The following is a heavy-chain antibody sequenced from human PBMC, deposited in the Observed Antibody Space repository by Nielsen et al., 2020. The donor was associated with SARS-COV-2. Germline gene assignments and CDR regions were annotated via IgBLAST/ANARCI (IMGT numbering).Heavy chain of an antibody. J-gene: IGHJ5*02. CDR3: AGIFGVVHPHWFDP. CDR1: GISVTRLT. Sequence: ASVKVSCKVSGISVTRLTMHWVRQAPGEGLEWMGEFDPQDGETTLALKFQGRVTMTEDPSTDTAYLDLRSLRSDDTAVYYCAGIFGVVHPHWFDPWGQGTLVTVSS. CDR2: FDPQDGET. D-gene: IGHD3-3*01. V-gene: IGHV1-24*01.